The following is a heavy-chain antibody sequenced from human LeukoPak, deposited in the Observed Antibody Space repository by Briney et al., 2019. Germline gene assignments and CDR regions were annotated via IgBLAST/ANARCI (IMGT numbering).Heavy chain of an antibody. V-gene: IGHV4-39*01. J-gene: IGHJ6*03. D-gene: IGHD4-11*01. Sequence: SETLSLTCTVSGGSISSTSYYWGWIRQPPGKGLEWIGTIYYTGNTYYNPSLKSRVTISVDTSKKQVSLKLTSVTAADTTVYYCATYSDYEGYYYYYMDVWGKGTTVTVSS. CDR3: ATYSDYEGYYYYYMDV. CDR1: GGSISSTSYY. CDR2: IYYTGNT.